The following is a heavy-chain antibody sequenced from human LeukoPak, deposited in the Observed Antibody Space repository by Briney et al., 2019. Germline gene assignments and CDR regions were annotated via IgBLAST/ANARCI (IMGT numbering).Heavy chain of an antibody. D-gene: IGHD6-13*01. Sequence: PGGSLRLSCAASGFTFSSFGMHWVRRAPGKGLEWVAFIRYDGTNKYYADSVKGRFTISRENSKNTLYLQMNSLRAEDTAVYYCARGPTIAEDAFDIWGQGTMVTVSS. CDR3: ARGPTIAEDAFDI. J-gene: IGHJ3*02. CDR2: IRYDGTNK. CDR1: GFTFSSFG. V-gene: IGHV3-30*02.